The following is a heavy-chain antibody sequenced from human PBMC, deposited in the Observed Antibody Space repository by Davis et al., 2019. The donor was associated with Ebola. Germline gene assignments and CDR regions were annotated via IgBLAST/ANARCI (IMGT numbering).Heavy chain of an antibody. CDR3: ARGGSGFPFDY. J-gene: IGHJ4*02. CDR2: IYYSGNT. Sequence: MPSETLSLTCTVSGGSVTSRHVYWSWIRQPPGKGLEWIAYIYYSGNTNYTPTLKSRVTISLDTSKNQFSLRLNSVTAADTAVYYCARGGSGFPFDYWGQGTLLTVSA. CDR1: GGSVTSRHVY. D-gene: IGHD3-3*01. V-gene: IGHV4-61*01.